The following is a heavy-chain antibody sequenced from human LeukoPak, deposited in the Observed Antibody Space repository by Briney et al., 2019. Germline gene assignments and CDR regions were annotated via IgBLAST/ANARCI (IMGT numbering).Heavy chain of an antibody. D-gene: IGHD3-10*01. Sequence: SETPSLTCTVSGGSISTSGYYWGWIRQPPGKRLEWIGSIYYSGNTYYNPSLKSRVTVSVDTSKNQFSLKLTSVTAADTAVYSCPRWGEHSALRVHAFDVWGQGTMVTVSS. CDR3: PRWGEHSALRVHAFDV. CDR1: GGSISTSGYY. J-gene: IGHJ3*01. V-gene: IGHV4-39*07. CDR2: IYYSGNT.